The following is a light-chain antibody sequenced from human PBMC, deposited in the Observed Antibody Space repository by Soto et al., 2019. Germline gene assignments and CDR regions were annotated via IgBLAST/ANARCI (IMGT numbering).Light chain of an antibody. CDR3: ASWDDNLNGPLL. CDR1: SSNIGRNS. J-gene: IGLJ2*01. Sequence: QSVLTQPPSASGTPGQRVTISCSGGSSNIGRNSVSWYQQVPGTAPKLIIFNNNERPSGIPGRFSGSKSGASASLAIVGLQSEDEADYFCASWDDNLNGPLLFSGRTKLTVL. V-gene: IGLV1-44*01. CDR2: NNN.